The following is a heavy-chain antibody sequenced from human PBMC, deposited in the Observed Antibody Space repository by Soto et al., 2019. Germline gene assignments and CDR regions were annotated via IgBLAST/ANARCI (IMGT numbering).Heavy chain of an antibody. CDR3: ARGGIAAAGTLDY. Sequence: QVQLQQWGAGLLKPSETLSLTCAVYGVSFSGYYWSWIRQPPGKGLEWIGESNPSGSTNYNPSLKSRVTISVDTSKNQFSLKLSSVTGGDTAVYYCARGGIAAAGTLDYWGQGTLVTVSS. CDR1: GVSFSGYY. V-gene: IGHV4-34*01. J-gene: IGHJ4*02. D-gene: IGHD6-13*01. CDR2: SNPSGST.